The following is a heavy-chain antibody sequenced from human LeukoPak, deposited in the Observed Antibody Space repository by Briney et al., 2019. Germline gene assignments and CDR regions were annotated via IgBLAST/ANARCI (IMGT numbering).Heavy chain of an antibody. CDR1: GFTFSSYG. D-gene: IGHD6-19*01. CDR2: IWYDGSNE. Sequence: PGRSLTLSCAASGFTFSSYGVHWVRQAPGKGLEWVAVIWYDGSNESYADSVKARFTISRDNSKNTLNLQMNSLRPEDTAVYFCAKTPLGRSSGWYGYYFDYWGQGTLVTVSS. V-gene: IGHV3-33*06. J-gene: IGHJ4*02. CDR3: AKTPLGRSSGWYGYYFDY.